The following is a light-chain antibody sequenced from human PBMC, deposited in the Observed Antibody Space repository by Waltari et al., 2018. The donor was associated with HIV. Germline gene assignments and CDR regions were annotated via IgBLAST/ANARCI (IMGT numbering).Light chain of an antibody. V-gene: IGLV2-11*01. CDR3: CSYAGSYTLV. Sequence: QSALTQPRSVSGSPGQSVTISCTGTSSDVGGYNYVSWYQHHPGKATKLMIYDVSKRPSGVPDRFSGSKSGNTASLTISGLQAEDEADYYCCSYAGSYTLVFGGGTTLTVL. CDR1: SSDVGGYNY. CDR2: DVS. J-gene: IGLJ2*01.